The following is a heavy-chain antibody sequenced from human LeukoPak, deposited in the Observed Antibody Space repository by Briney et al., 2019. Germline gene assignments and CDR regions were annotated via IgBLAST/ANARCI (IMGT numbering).Heavy chain of an antibody. CDR3: ARGGGYFNY. J-gene: IGHJ4*02. V-gene: IGHV4-59*01. CDR1: GYSISSGYY. D-gene: IGHD3-16*01. CDR2: IYFSGST. Sequence: SETLSLTCSVSGYSISSGYYWGWIRQPPGKGPEWIGYIYFSGSTNYNPSLKSRVTISVDTSKTQLSLKLSSVTAADTAVYYCARGGGYFNYWGQGTLVTVSS.